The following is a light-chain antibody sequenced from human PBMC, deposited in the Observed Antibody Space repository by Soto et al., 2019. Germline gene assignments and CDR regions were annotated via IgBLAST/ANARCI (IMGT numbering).Light chain of an antibody. CDR1: SSDVGGYNY. J-gene: IGLJ3*02. Sequence: QSALTQPASVSGSLGQSITISCTGTSSDVGGYNYVSWYQQHPGKVPKLMIYEVSNRPSGVSNRFSGSKSANTASLTISGLQADDEADYYCSSFTSSSTQVFGGGTKLTV. V-gene: IGLV2-14*01. CDR2: EVS. CDR3: SSFTSSSTQV.